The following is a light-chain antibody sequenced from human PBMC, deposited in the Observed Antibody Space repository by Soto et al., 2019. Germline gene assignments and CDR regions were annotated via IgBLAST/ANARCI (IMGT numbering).Light chain of an antibody. CDR2: AAS. V-gene: IGKV1-27*01. J-gene: IGKJ4*01. CDR1: QGISNY. Sequence: DIQMTQSPSSLSASVGDRVTITCRASQGISNYLAWYQQKPGKVPELLIYAASTLQSGVPSRFSGSGSGTDFTLTISSLXXXXXXXYYCQKYNGVPLTFGGGTKVEIK. CDR3: QKYNGVPLT.